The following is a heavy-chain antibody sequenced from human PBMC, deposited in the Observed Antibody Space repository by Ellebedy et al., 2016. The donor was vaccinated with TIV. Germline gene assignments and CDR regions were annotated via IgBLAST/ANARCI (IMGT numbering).Heavy chain of an antibody. CDR3: AKAGGGGAPDDY. CDR1: GFMFNTYA. CDR2: ISYDPGNK. Sequence: GESLKISCAASGFMFNTYAMHWVRQAPGKGLEWVAIISYDPGNKFYTDSVKGRFTVSRDNAKNTLYLHLNGLRVEDTAIYYCAKAGGGGAPDDYWGQGTLVTVSS. D-gene: IGHD1-26*01. V-gene: IGHV3-30*18. J-gene: IGHJ4*02.